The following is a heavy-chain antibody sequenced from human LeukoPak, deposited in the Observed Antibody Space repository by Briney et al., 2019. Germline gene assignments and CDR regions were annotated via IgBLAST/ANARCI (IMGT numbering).Heavy chain of an antibody. CDR1: GGTFSSYA. V-gene: IGHV1-69*13. CDR3: ARAGLLSRLGVVVPAAIKDYYYYMDV. J-gene: IGHJ6*03. D-gene: IGHD2-2*02. Sequence: GASVKVSCKASGGTFSSYAISWVRQAPGQGLEWMGGIIPIFGTANYAQKFQGRVTITADESTSTAYMELSSLRSEDTAVYYCARAGLLSRLGVVVPAAIKDYYYYMDVWGKGTTVTVSS. CDR2: IIPIFGTA.